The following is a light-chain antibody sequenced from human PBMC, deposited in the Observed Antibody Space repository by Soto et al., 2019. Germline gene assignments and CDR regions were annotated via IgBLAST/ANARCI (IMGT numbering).Light chain of an antibody. J-gene: IGKJ4*02. V-gene: IGKV1-12*01. Sequence: DIQMTQSPSSVSASVGDRVTITCRASQGISSLLDWYQQKPGKAPNLLIHTASTLQSGVPSRFSGSGSGTHFTLTISSLQPEDFATYYCQQNKGFPLTFGGGTKVELK. CDR3: QQNKGFPLT. CDR1: QGISSL. CDR2: TAS.